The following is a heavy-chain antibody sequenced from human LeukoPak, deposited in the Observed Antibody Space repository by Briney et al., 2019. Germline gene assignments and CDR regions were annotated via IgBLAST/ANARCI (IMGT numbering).Heavy chain of an antibody. D-gene: IGHD6-19*01. Sequence: GGSLRLSCAASGFTFSSYAMHWVRQAPGKGLEWVAVISYDGSNKYYADSVKGRFTISRDNSKNTLYLQMNSLRAEDTAVYYSARGRGAVAGTDWFDPWGQGTLVTVSS. CDR1: GFTFSSYA. V-gene: IGHV3-30-3*01. CDR2: ISYDGSNK. CDR3: ARGRGAVAGTDWFDP. J-gene: IGHJ5*02.